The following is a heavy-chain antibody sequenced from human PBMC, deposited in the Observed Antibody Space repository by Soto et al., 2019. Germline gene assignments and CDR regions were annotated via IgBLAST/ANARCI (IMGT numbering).Heavy chain of an antibody. CDR1: GVSVSSGNYC. J-gene: IGHJ6*02. V-gene: IGHV4-61*01. D-gene: IGHD3-10*01. Sequence: SEPLSLTCTVSGVSVSSGNYCWSWIRQPPGKGLEWIGFIYYTGSSSYNPSLKSRVTISLDTSKNQFSLKLSSVTAADTAVYYCQYYYGSGSYYKGYYYYGMDVWGQGTTVTVSS. CDR3: QYYYGSGSYYKGYYYYGMDV. CDR2: IYYTGSS.